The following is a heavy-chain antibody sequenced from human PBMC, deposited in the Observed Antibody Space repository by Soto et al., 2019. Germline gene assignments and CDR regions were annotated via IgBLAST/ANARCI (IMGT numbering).Heavy chain of an antibody. Sequence: QVQLVQSGAEVKKPGSSVKVSCKASGGTFSSYAISWVRQAPGQGLEWMGGFIPIFGIANYAQKFRGRVTLTANESTSTAYMELRSLRSDDTAVYYCARSSFSNNCVRRGKDVWGQGTTVTV. D-gene: IGHD2-8*01. CDR3: ARSSFSNNCVRRGKDV. CDR1: GGTFSSYA. CDR2: FIPIFGIA. J-gene: IGHJ6*01. V-gene: IGHV1-69*01.